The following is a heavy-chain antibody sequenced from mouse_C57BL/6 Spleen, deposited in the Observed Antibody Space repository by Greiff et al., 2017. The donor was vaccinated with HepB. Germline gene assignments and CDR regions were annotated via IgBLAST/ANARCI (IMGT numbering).Heavy chain of an antibody. CDR1: GYTFTSYW. V-gene: IGHV1-61*01. CDR3: ARSRSYGYWYFDV. Sequence: VQLQQSGAELVRPGSSVKLSCKASGYTFTSYWMDWVKQRPGQGLEWIGNIYPSDSETHYNQKFKDKATLTVDKSSSTAYMQLSSLTSEDSAVYYCARSRSYGYWYFDVWGTGTTVTVSS. J-gene: IGHJ1*03. CDR2: IYPSDSET. D-gene: IGHD1-1*01.